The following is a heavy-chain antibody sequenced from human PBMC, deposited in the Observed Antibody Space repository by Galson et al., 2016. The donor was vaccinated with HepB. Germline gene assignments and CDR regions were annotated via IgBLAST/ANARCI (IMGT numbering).Heavy chain of an antibody. CDR3: AHDSGDYSSFDY. CDR2: IYWDDDQ. V-gene: IGHV2-5*02. J-gene: IGHJ4*02. CDR1: GFSLTTEGVA. D-gene: IGHD4-17*01. Sequence: ALVKPTQTLTLICTVSGFSLTTEGVAVGWIRQPPGQALEWLALIYWDDDQRISPSLRSRLTITKDTSKNQVVLTMTNMDRLDTATYFCAHDSGDYSSFDYWGPGTLVTVAS.